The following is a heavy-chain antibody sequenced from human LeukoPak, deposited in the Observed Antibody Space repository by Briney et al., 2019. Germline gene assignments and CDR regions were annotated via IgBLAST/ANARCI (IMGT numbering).Heavy chain of an antibody. J-gene: IGHJ4*02. CDR3: ARAGGFDC. CDR2: INYAGNT. CDR1: GGSISPYY. D-gene: IGHD3-10*01. Sequence: SETLSLTCTVSGGSISPYYWRWIRQPPGKGLEWIGYINYAGNTNYNPPLKSRVTIPLDTSKNQYSLKLSSVTAADTAVYYCARAGGFDCWGQGGMVTDCS. V-gene: IGHV4-59*01.